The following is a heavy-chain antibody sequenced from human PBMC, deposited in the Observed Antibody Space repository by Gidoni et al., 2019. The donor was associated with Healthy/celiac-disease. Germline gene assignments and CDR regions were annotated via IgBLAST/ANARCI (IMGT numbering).Heavy chain of an antibody. Sequence: EVQLVESGGGLVKPGGSLRLSCAASGFTFSSYSMNWVRQAPGKGLEWVSSISSSSSYIYYADSVKGRFTISRDNAKNSLYLQMNSLRAEDTAVYYCARDLDVDTAMVYFDYWGQGTLVTVSS. J-gene: IGHJ4*02. V-gene: IGHV3-21*01. CDR3: ARDLDVDTAMVYFDY. D-gene: IGHD5-18*01. CDR2: ISSSSSYI. CDR1: GFTFSSYS.